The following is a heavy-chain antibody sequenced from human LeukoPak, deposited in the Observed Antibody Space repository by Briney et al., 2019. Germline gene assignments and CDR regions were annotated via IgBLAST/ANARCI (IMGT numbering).Heavy chain of an antibody. V-gene: IGHV3-33*01. J-gene: IGHJ4*02. Sequence: GGSLRLSCAASGFAFGIYGMRWVRQAPGKGLEWVAFIWSDGTKEFYADSVKGRFTISRNNSNNTVYLHMNSLKAEDTALYYCVRDRNNNYFDYWGQGTLLTVSS. CDR3: VRDRNNNYFDY. CDR2: IWSDGTKE. CDR1: GFAFGIYG. D-gene: IGHD1-14*01.